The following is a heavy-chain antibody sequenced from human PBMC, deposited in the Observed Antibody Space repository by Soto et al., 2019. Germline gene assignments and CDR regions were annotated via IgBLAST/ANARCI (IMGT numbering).Heavy chain of an antibody. CDR3: ARSQGSSTSLEIYYYYYYGMDV. J-gene: IGHJ6*02. CDR1: GGTFSSYA. V-gene: IGHV1-69*01. Sequence: QVQLVQSGAEVKKPGSSVKVSCKASGGTFSSYAISWVRQAPGQGLEWMGGSIPIAGTVNYAQKFQGRVTITADESTSTAYMELISLRSEDTAVYYCARSQGSSTSLEIYYYYYYGMDVWGQGTTVTVSS. D-gene: IGHD2-2*01. CDR2: SIPIAGTV.